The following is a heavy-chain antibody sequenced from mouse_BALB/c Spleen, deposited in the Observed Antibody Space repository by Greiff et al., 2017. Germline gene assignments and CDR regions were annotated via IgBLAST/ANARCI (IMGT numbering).Heavy chain of an antibody. CDR3: ARDLYYYGSRGLDY. J-gene: IGHJ2*01. Sequence: EVQVVESGGGLVQPGGSLRLSCATSGFTFTDYYMSWVRQPPGKALEWLGFIRNKANGYTTEYSASVKGRFTISRDNSQSILYLQMNTLRAEDSATYYCARDLYYYGSRGLDYWGQGTTLTVSS. CDR1: GFTFTDYY. CDR2: IRNKANGYTT. V-gene: IGHV7-3*02. D-gene: IGHD1-1*01.